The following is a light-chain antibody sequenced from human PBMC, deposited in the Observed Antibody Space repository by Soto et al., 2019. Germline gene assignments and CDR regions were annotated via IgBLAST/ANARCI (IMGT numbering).Light chain of an antibody. Sequence: AIQMTQSPSSLSASVGDRVTITCRASQGIISDLGWYQQRPGAAPKLLIYGVSSLQSGVPSRFSGSGYGTGFTLTISSLQPEDFSTYYCRQDYDYPRTFGQGTKVEI. CDR1: QGIISD. V-gene: IGKV1-6*01. CDR3: RQDYDYPRT. CDR2: GVS. J-gene: IGKJ1*01.